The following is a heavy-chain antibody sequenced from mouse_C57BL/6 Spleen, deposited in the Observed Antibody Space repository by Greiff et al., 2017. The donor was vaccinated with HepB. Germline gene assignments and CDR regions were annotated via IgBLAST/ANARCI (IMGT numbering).Heavy chain of an antibody. V-gene: IGHV7-3*01. D-gene: IGHD2-4*01. CDR1: GFTFTDYY. CDR2: IRNKANGYTT. CDR3: ARGGYDYGLFAY. J-gene: IGHJ3*01. Sequence: EVQVVESGGGLVQPGGSLSLSCAASGFTFTDYYMSWVRQPPGKALEWLGFIRNKANGYTTEYSASVKGRFTISRDNSQSILYLQMNALRAEDSATYYCARGGYDYGLFAYWGQGTLVTVSA.